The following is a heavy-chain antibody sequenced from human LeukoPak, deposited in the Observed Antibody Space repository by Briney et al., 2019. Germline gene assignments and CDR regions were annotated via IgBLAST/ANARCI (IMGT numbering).Heavy chain of an antibody. D-gene: IGHD3-10*01. CDR2: ISASSRTI. CDR3: AKSRGWFEVLDV. V-gene: IGHV3-48*04. CDR1: GFGFTGNH. J-gene: IGHJ3*01. Sequence: GGSLRLSCAALGFGFTGNHMNWVRQVPGKGLEWLSYISASSRTIHYADSVKGRFTVSRDNAENSLYLQMDSLGVEDTAIYYCAKSRGWFEVLDVWGQGTLVTVSS.